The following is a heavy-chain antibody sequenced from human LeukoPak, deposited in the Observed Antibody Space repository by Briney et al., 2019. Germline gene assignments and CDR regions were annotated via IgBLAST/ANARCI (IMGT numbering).Heavy chain of an antibody. Sequence: SQTLSLTCTVSGGSISSGDYYWSWIRQPPGKGLEWIGYIYYSGSTYYNPSLKSRVTISVDTSKNQFSLKLSSVTAADTAVYYCAREQSQNYDFWSGYSGHWYFDLWGRGTLVTVSS. J-gene: IGHJ2*01. CDR2: IYYSGST. V-gene: IGHV4-30-4*01. D-gene: IGHD3-3*01. CDR1: GGSISSGDYY. CDR3: AREQSQNYDFWSGYSGHWYFDL.